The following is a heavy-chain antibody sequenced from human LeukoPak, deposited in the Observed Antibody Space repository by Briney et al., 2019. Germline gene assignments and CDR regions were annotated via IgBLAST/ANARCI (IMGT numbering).Heavy chain of an antibody. CDR1: GDSINRFY. D-gene: IGHD6-25*01. CDR3: ASSGGLSNNWFDP. CDR2: IYTSGNS. V-gene: IGHV4-4*07. J-gene: IGHJ5*02. Sequence: SETLSLTCTVSGDSINRFYWSWIRQSAGKGLEWIGRIYTSGNSNYNPSLKSRVTMSVDTSKNQISLKLSSVTAADTAVYYCASSGGLSNNWFDPWGQGTLVTVSS.